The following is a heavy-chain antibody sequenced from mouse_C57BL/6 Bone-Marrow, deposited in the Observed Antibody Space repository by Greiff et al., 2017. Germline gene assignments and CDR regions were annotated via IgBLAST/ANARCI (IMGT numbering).Heavy chain of an antibody. CDR2: IYWDADK. CDR3: ARRGGSDLYSMDY. Sequence: QVTLKVSGPGILQSSQTLSLTCSFSGFSLSTSGMGVSWIRQPSGKGLEWLAHIYWDADKRYNPSLKSRLTSIKDTSRNQVFLKINSVDNADTATYYCARRGGSDLYSMDYWGQGTSVTVSS. CDR1: GFSLSTSGMG. D-gene: IGHD3-2*02. J-gene: IGHJ4*01. V-gene: IGHV8-12*01.